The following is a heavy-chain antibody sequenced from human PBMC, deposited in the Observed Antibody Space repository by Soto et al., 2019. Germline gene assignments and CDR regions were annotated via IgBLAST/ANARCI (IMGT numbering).Heavy chain of an antibody. CDR1: GGSFRGYY. J-gene: IGHJ4*02. D-gene: IGHD5-18*01. Sequence: QVQLQQWGAGLLKPSETLSLTCAVYGGSFRGYYWSWIRQPPGKGLEWIGEINHSGSTNYNPSLKSGVTISVDTSKNQFSLKLSSVTAADTAVYYCARGGRGYSYGLRGYFDYWGQGTLVTVSS. V-gene: IGHV4-34*01. CDR2: INHSGST. CDR3: ARGGRGYSYGLRGYFDY.